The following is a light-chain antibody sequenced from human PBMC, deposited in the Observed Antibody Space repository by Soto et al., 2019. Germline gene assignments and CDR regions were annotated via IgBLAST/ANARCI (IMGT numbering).Light chain of an antibody. CDR2: STS. J-gene: IGKJ1*01. CDR1: QSFGSSY. CDR3: QQYDSPIWT. Sequence: ENVLTQSPGTLSLPPGVRATLSCRASQSFGSSYLDWYQQKHGQAPRLLIYSTSSRPTDIPDRFSGSGSGTGFTLTISRLEPEDLAVYYCQQYDSPIWTFGQGTKVDIK. V-gene: IGKV3-20*01.